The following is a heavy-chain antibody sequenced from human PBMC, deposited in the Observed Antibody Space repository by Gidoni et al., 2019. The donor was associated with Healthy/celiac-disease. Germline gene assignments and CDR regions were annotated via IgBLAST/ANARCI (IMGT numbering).Heavy chain of an antibody. D-gene: IGHD3-22*01. Sequence: EVQLVESGGGLVQPGGSLRLSCAASGFTFSSYEMNWVRQAPGKGLEWVSYISSSGSTIYYADSVKGRFTISRDNAKTSLYLQMNSLRAEDTAVYYCARDRVVVDTPSYYYYYGMDVWGQGTTVTVSS. CDR3: ARDRVVVDTPSYYYYYGMDV. CDR1: GFTFSSYE. V-gene: IGHV3-48*03. CDR2: ISSSGSTI. J-gene: IGHJ6*02.